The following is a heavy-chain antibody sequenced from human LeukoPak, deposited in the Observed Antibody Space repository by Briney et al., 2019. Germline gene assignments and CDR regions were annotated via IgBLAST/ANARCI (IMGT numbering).Heavy chain of an antibody. CDR2: ISGSGSGSDSNT. Sequence: GGSLRLSCAASGFTFSSYAMSWVRQAPGEGLEWVSAISGSGSGSDSNTYYTHSVKGRFTISRDNSKNTLYLQMNSLRAEDTALYYCAKEHRGGWSQLCSFDSWGQGTLVT. J-gene: IGHJ4*02. CDR1: GFTFSSYA. CDR3: AKEHRGGWSQLCSFDS. D-gene: IGHD6-19*01. V-gene: IGHV3-23*01.